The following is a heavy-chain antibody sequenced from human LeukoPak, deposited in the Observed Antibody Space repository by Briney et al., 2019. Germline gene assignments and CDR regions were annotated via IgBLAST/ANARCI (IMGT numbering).Heavy chain of an antibody. D-gene: IGHD3-22*01. CDR2: LSGGGGGT. CDR3: AKSDAYDTTYYFDF. V-gene: IGHV3-23*01. CDR1: GFTFRSYA. J-gene: IGHJ4*01. Sequence: PGESLRLSCVASGFTFRSYAMNWVRQAPGKGLEWVSTLSGGGGGTYYADSVNGRFTISRDNSKNTLYLQMKSLRAEDTAVYFCAKSDAYDTTYYFDFWGHGTLVTVSS.